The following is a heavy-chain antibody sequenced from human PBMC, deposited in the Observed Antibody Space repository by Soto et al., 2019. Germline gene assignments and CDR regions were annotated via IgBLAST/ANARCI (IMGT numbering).Heavy chain of an antibody. D-gene: IGHD3-10*01. Sequence: PGGSLRLSCAASGFTFSSYWMHWVRQAPGKGLVWVSRINSDGSSTSYADSVKGRFTISRDNAKNTLYLQMNSLRAEDTAVYYCARGSWVRDGSGSYYNGYYYYYGMDVWGQGTTVTVSS. CDR2: INSDGSST. V-gene: IGHV3-74*01. CDR1: GFTFSSYW. J-gene: IGHJ6*02. CDR3: ARGSWVRDGSGSYYNGYYYYYGMDV.